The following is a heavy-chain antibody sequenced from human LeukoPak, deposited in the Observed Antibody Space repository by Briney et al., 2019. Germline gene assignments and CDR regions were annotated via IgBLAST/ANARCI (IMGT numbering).Heavy chain of an antibody. V-gene: IGHV3-9*01. Sequence: GRSLRLSCAASGFTFDDYAMHWVRQVPGKGLEWVSGISWNGGSLGYADSVKGRFTITRDNANNSLYLQMNSLRAEDTAVYYCAKDVILLWFGEEHHQRGGHAFDIWGQGTMVTVSP. CDR3: AKDVILLWFGEEHHQRGGHAFDI. J-gene: IGHJ3*02. CDR1: GFTFDDYA. D-gene: IGHD3-10*01. CDR2: ISWNGGSL.